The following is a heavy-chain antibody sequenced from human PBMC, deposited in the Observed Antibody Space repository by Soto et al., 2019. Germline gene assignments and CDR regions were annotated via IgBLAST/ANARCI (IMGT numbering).Heavy chain of an antibody. Sequence: ASVKVSCKASGYIFSYYAIHWVRQAPGQRLEWMGWINAGNGDTKYSQKFQGRVTITRDTSASTAYMELSSLRSEDTAVYYCARGGSLYWYFDLWGRGTLVTVSS. CDR3: ARGGSLYWYFDL. D-gene: IGHD1-26*01. J-gene: IGHJ2*01. CDR1: GYIFSYYA. V-gene: IGHV1-3*01. CDR2: INAGNGDT.